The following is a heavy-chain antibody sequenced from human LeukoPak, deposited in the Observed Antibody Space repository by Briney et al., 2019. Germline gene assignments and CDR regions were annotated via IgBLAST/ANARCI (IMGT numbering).Heavy chain of an antibody. Sequence: PGGSLRLSCAASRFTFSSSVMIWVRQAPGKGLECVSAISGSGHRTYYADSVKGRFAISRDNSKNTLYLQMNSLAAEDTAIYYCARVSGTIQIWPQPFGDGMDVWGQGTTVTVSS. D-gene: IGHD5-18*01. CDR3: ARVSGTIQIWPQPFGDGMDV. J-gene: IGHJ6*02. V-gene: IGHV3-23*01. CDR2: ISGSGHRT. CDR1: RFTFSSSV.